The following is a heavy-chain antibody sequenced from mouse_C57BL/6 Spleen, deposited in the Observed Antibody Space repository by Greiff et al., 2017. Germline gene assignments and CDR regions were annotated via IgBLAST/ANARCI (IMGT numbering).Heavy chain of an antibody. V-gene: IGHV5-17*01. CDR1: GFTFSDYG. CDR3: ARLYYYARDY. J-gene: IGHJ4*01. Sequence: EVQLQESGGGLVKPGGSLKLSCAASGFTFSDYGMHWVRQAPEKGLEWVAYISSGSSTIYYADTVKGRFTISRDNAKNTLFLQMTSLRSEDTAMYYCARLYYYARDYWGQGASVTVSS. CDR2: ISSGSSTI.